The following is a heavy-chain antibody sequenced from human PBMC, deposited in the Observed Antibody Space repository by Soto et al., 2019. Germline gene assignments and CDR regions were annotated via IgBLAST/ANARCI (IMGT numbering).Heavy chain of an antibody. V-gene: IGHV4-4*02. CDR1: GDSVSSPYY. J-gene: IGHJ4*02. CDR2: VFHTGTT. Sequence: QVQLQESGPGLVKPSGTLSLTCAVSGDSVSSPYYWCWVRQPPGKGLEWIGEVFHTGTTSYNPSLRSRVTISMDKSNNQFSLYLSSVTAADTAVYYCARSAGWYAVHSWGPGTPVIVSS. D-gene: IGHD6-19*01. CDR3: ARSAGWYAVHS.